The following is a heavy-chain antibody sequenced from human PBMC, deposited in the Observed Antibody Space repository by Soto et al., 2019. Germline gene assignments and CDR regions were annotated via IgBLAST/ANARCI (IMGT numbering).Heavy chain of an antibody. V-gene: IGHV4-59*01. Sequence: SETLSLTCTVSGGSISSYYWSWIRQPPGKGLEWIGYIYYSGSTNYNPSLKSRVTISVDTSKNQFSLKLSSVTAADTAVYYCARESKTVTFDHWGQGTLVTVSS. CDR1: GGSISSYY. CDR3: ARESKTVTFDH. CDR2: IYYSGST. D-gene: IGHD4-17*01. J-gene: IGHJ4*02.